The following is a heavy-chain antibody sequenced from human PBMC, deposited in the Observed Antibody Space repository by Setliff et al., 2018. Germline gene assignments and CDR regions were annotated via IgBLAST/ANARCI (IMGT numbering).Heavy chain of an antibody. J-gene: IGHJ6*03. CDR3: VRTDYSDGRYSMDV. V-gene: IGHV4-4*02. CDR1: GDSISSGNW. CDR2: INHSGNT. Sequence: SETLSLTCAVSGDSISSGNWWSWVRQPPEKGLEWIGEINHSGNTNYNPSLKSRVTISVDKSTNQFSLKLNSVTAADTAGYYCVRTDYSDGRYSMDVWGKGTTVTVSS. D-gene: IGHD6-19*01.